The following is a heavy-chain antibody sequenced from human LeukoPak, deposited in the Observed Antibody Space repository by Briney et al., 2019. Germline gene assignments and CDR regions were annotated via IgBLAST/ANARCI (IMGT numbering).Heavy chain of an antibody. J-gene: IGHJ4*02. V-gene: IGHV1-2*02. CDR1: GYTFTGYY. D-gene: IGHD2-2*01. CDR3: ARARVVPAAMGFDY. Sequence: ASVKVSCKASGYTFTGYYLHWVRQAPGQGLKWMGWINPNSGGTKYAQKFQGRVTLTRDTSISTAYMDLSRLRSDDTAVYYCARARVVPAAMGFDYWGQGTLVTVSS. CDR2: INPNSGGT.